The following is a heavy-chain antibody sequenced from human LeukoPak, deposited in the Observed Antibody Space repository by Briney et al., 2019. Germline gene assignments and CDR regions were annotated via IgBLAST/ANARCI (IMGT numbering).Heavy chain of an antibody. D-gene: IGHD3-9*01. CDR3: ARERVPYYDILTGNWYFDL. CDR1: GFTFSSYA. CDR2: ISYDGSNK. J-gene: IGHJ2*01. Sequence: GSLRLSCAASGFTFSSYAMHWVRQAPGKGLEWVAVISYDGSNKYYADSVKGRFTISRDNSKNTLYLQMNSLRAEDTAVYYCARERVPYYDILTGNWYFDLWGRGTLVTVSS. V-gene: IGHV3-30*04.